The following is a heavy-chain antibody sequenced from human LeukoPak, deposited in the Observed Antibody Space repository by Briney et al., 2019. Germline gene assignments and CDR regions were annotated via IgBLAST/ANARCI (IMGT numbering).Heavy chain of an antibody. CDR2: IYPGDSDT. J-gene: IGHJ5*02. V-gene: IGHV5-51*01. D-gene: IGHD2-2*01. CDR3: ARLVPDLVGWFDP. Sequence: GESLQISCKGSGYSFTSYWIGWARQMPGKGLEWMGIIYPGDSDTRYSPSFQGQVTISADKSISTAYLQWSSLKASDTAMYYCARLVPDLVGWFDPWGQGTLVTVSS. CDR1: GYSFTSYW.